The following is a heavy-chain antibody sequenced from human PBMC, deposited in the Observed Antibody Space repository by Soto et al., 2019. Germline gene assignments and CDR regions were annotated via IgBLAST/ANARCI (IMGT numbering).Heavy chain of an antibody. Sequence: QVHLVQSGAEVKKPGASVKVSCQGSGYAFTTYGITWVRQAPGQGLEWMGWISAHNGNTNDAQKLQGRVTVTRDTSTSTAYMELRSLRYDDTAVYYCARGRYGAYWGQGALVTVSS. D-gene: IGHD3-10*01. J-gene: IGHJ1*01. V-gene: IGHV1-18*01. CDR3: ARGRYGAY. CDR1: GYAFTTYG. CDR2: ISAHNGNT.